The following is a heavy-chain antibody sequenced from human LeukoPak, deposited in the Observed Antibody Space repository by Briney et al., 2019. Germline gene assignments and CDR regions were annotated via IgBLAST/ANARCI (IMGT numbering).Heavy chain of an antibody. Sequence: SETLSLTCSVSGVSISSYYWRWLRQPPGKGLEWIVRVYTSGSASYNPSLKSRVTMSVDTSKKQFSLKLSSVTAADTAVYYCARDSVGFDYWGQGTLVTVYS. V-gene: IGHV4-4*07. J-gene: IGHJ4*02. CDR2: VYTSGSA. D-gene: IGHD5/OR15-5a*01. CDR3: ARDSVGFDY. CDR1: GVSISSYY.